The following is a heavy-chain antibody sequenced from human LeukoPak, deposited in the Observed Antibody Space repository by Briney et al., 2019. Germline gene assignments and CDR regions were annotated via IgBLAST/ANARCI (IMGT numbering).Heavy chain of an antibody. CDR3: AKEGRSLQTY. Sequence: GGSLRLSCTASGFTFSNFWMTWVRQAPGKGLEWVAVISYDGSNKYYADSVKGRFTISRDNSKNTLYLQMNSLRVEDTAVYYCAKEGRSLQTYWGQGTLVTVSS. V-gene: IGHV3-30*18. J-gene: IGHJ4*02. CDR2: ISYDGSNK. D-gene: IGHD5-24*01. CDR1: GFTFSNFW.